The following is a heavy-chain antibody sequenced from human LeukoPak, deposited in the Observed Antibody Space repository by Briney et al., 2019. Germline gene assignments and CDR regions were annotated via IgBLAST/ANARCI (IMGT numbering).Heavy chain of an antibody. J-gene: IGHJ4*02. V-gene: IGHV1-18*01. CDR3: ARDAPYCSSTSCYAVRYFDY. CDR1: GYTFTNYG. D-gene: IGHD2-2*01. Sequence: ASVKVSCKASGYTFTNYGFSWVRQAPGQGLEWMGWISAYNGNTNYAQELQGRVTMTTDTSTSTAYMELRSLRSDDTAVYYCARDAPYCSSTSCYAVRYFDYWGQGTLVTVSS. CDR2: ISAYNGNT.